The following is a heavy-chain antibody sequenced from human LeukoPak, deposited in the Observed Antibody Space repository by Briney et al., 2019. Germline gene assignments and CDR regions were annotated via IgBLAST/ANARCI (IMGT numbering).Heavy chain of an antibody. J-gene: IGHJ4*02. Sequence: PGGSLRLSCAASGFTCDDYGMSGVRQAPGKGREWGSVINWNGGSTVYGDSVRGRFTISRDNAKNSLYMQMNRMRDEDTALYYCARAHPYYYDSSGWGPSNDYWGQGTLVTVSS. D-gene: IGHD3-22*01. CDR1: GFTCDDYG. CDR2: INWNGGST. CDR3: ARAHPYYYDSSGWGPSNDY. V-gene: IGHV3-20*04.